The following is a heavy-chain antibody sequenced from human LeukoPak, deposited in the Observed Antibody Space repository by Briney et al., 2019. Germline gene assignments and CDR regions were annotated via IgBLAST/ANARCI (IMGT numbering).Heavy chain of an antibody. CDR3: ARHPKDLDN. V-gene: IGHV4-39*01. CDR1: GGSITSSSNY. J-gene: IGHJ4*02. CDR2: IYYSGST. Sequence: SETLSLTCTVSGGSITSSSNYWGWVRQPPGKGLEWIGSIYYSGSTYYNPSLESRVTISVATSKNQFSLKLNSVTAADTAVYYCARHPKDLDNWGQGTLVTVSS.